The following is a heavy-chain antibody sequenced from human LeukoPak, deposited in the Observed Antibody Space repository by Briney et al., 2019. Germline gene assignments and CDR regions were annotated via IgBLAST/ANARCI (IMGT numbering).Heavy chain of an antibody. CDR2: INPKSGGT. CDR3: ARGAEAETSQLDF. J-gene: IGHJ4*02. D-gene: IGHD6-13*01. CDR1: GYNFRDYY. Sequence: GASVKVSCKASGYNFRDYYMHWVRQAPGQGLEWLGWINPKSGGTDYAQQFQGRVTMTRDTSSSTDYLEVRSLRSDDTAVYYCARGAEAETSQLDFWGQGTPVTVSS. V-gene: IGHV1-2*02.